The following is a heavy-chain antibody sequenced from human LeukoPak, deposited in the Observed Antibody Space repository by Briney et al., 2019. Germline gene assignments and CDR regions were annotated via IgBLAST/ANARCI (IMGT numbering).Heavy chain of an antibody. CDR3: ARGLARTSMVTRGGVRFDY. CDR2: IYYSGST. V-gene: IGHV4-59*01. J-gene: IGHJ4*02. CDR1: GGSISSYY. Sequence: PSETLSLTCTVSGGSISSYYWSWFRQPPGKGLEWIGYIYYSGSTNYNPSLKSRVTISVDMSKNQLSLKLRSVTAEDTAVYYCARGLARTSMVTRGGVRFDYWGQGTLVTVSS. D-gene: IGHD5-18*01.